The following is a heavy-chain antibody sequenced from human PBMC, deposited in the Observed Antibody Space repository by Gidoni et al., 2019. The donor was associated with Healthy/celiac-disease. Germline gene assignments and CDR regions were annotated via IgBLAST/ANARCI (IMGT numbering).Heavy chain of an antibody. CDR3: ARGGACSVGSGYYYFDY. CDR1: GAPVSPYA. CDR2: IMPIFGTA. V-gene: IGHV1-69*01. J-gene: IGHJ4*02. Sequence: QVQLVQSGAAVTKPGSSVKVSCKASGAPVSPYAISWVRQAPGQGLEWMGWIMPIFGTANDAQKFQGRVTMTADESTRTADMELSSLRSEDTAVYYCARGGACSVGSGYYYFDYWGQGTLVTVSS. D-gene: IGHD2-15*01.